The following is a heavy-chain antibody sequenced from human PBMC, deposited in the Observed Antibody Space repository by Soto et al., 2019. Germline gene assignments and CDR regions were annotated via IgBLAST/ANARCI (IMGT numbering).Heavy chain of an antibody. V-gene: IGHV1-69*13. CDR2: IIPIFGTA. J-gene: IGHJ6*02. CDR3: AREIFGARGGMDV. CDR1: GCTFSSYA. D-gene: IGHD3-3*01. Sequence: SVKVSCKASGCTFSSYAISWVRQAPGQGLEWMGGIIPIFGTANYAQKFQGRVTITADESTSTAYMELSSLRSEDTAVYYCAREIFGARGGMDVWGQGTTVTVSS.